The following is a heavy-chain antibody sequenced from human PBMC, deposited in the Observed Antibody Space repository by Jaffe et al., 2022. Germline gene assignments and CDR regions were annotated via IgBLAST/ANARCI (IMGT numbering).Heavy chain of an antibody. J-gene: IGHJ4*02. CDR3: ARSLGGGYVDY. CDR1: GGSISSYY. Sequence: QVQLQESGPGLVKPSETLSLTCTVSGGSISSYYWSWIRQPPGKGLEWIGYIYYSGSTNYNPSLKSRVTISVDTSKNQFSLKLSSVTAADTAVYYCARSLGGGYVDYWGQGTLVTVSS. D-gene: IGHD2-15*01. V-gene: IGHV4-59*01. CDR2: IYYSGST.